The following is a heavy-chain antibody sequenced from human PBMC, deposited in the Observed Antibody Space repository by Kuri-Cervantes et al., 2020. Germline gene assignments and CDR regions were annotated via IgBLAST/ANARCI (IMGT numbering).Heavy chain of an antibody. CDR2: IDYSGST. V-gene: IGHV4-39*01. J-gene: IGHJ5*02. D-gene: IGHD7-27*01. CDR3: ARHVGLGWFDP. CDR1: GGSISSSSYY. Sequence: GSLRLSCTVSGGSISSSSYYWGWIRQPPGKGLEWFGSIDYSGSTYYNPSLKSRVTISVDTSKNQFSLKLSSVTAADTAVYCCARHVGLGWFDPWGQGTLVTLSS.